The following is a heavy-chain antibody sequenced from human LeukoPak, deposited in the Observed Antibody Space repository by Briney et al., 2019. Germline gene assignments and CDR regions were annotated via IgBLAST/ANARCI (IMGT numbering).Heavy chain of an antibody. CDR2: IYYSGST. CDR3: ARAPSPLSITLEYYFDY. CDR1: GGSISSGGYY. J-gene: IGHJ4*02. V-gene: IGHV4-31*03. D-gene: IGHD3-10*01. Sequence: SETLSLTCTVSGGSISSGGYYWSWIRQHPGKGLEWIVYIYYSGSTYYNPSLKSRVTISVDTSKNQFSLKLSSVTAADTAVYYCARAPSPLSITLEYYFDYWGQGTLVTVSS.